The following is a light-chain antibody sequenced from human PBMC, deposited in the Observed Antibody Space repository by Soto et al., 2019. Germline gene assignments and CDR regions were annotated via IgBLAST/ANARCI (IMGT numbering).Light chain of an antibody. J-gene: IGLJ1*01. Sequence: QSALTQPASVSGSPGQSITISCGGTSSDVGRYHYVCSYQTHPGKAPKLMLYAVTHRPSGVSIRFSGSKSGNTAPLTISGLQAEDEADYYCSSYTSSSTLFGTGTKVTVL. CDR1: SSDVGRYHY. CDR2: AVT. CDR3: SSYTSSSTL. V-gene: IGLV2-14*01.